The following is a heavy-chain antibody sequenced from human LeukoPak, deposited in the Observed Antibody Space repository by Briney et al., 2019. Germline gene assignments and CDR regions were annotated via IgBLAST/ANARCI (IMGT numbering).Heavy chain of an antibody. V-gene: IGHV1-46*01. D-gene: IGHD6-19*01. J-gene: IGHJ4*02. CDR3: ARPHSGWYFFDY. Sequence: ASVKVSCKASGYTFTGYYMHWVRRAPGQGLEWMGIINPSGGSTSYAQKFQGRVTMTRDTSTSTVYMELSSLRSEDTAVYYCARPHSGWYFFDYWGQGTLVTVSS. CDR2: INPSGGST. CDR1: GYTFTGYY.